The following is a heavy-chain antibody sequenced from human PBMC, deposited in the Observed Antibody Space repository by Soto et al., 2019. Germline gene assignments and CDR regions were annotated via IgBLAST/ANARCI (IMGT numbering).Heavy chain of an antibody. J-gene: IGHJ3*01. Sequence: GGSLRLSCAASGITFSSYAFSWVRQAAGKGLEWVSGISGSGNSTYYADSVKGRFSFSRDNSKNTVYLQMNSLRAEDTAVYYCARGDYYDNSGPFSDVFDVWGQGTMVTVSS. V-gene: IGHV3-23*01. CDR2: ISGSGNST. D-gene: IGHD3-22*01. CDR1: GITFSSYA. CDR3: ARGDYYDNSGPFSDVFDV.